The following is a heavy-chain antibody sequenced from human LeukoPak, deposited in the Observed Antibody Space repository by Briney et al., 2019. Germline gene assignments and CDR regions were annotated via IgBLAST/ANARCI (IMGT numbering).Heavy chain of an antibody. V-gene: IGHV1-24*01. J-gene: IGHJ6*03. Sequence: ASVKVSCKVSGYTLTELSMHWVRQAPGKGLEWMGGFDPEDGETFYAQKFQGRVTMTEDTSTDTAYMELSSPRSEDTAVYYCATASSYSSSWYSIDRYYYYYMDVWGKGTTVTVSS. D-gene: IGHD6-13*01. CDR1: GYTLTELS. CDR2: FDPEDGET. CDR3: ATASSYSSSWYSIDRYYYYYMDV.